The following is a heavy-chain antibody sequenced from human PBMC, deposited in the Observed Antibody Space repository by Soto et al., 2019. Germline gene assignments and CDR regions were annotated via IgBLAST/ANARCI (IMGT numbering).Heavy chain of an antibody. CDR3: AKDAVSANGEWDWFDP. CDR1: EFTFRNYA. J-gene: IGHJ5*02. Sequence: ELQLLESGGGLVQPGGSLRLSCAASEFTFRNYAMTWVRQAPGKGLEWVSSIDGSGGGAYYSDSVKGRFTVSRDDSQKTLYHQMRSLRVDDTAVDYCAKDAVSANGEWDWFDPWGQVTLVTVSS. CDR2: IDGSGGGA. D-gene: IGHD2-15*01. V-gene: IGHV3-23*01.